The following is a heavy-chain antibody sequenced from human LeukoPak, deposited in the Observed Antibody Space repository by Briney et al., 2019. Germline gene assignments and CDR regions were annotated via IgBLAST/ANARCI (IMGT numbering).Heavy chain of an antibody. CDR2: ISGSGGST. J-gene: IGHJ3*02. CDR3: AKGRWDTTMAGGFDI. CDR1: GLTFSSYA. Sequence: GGSLRLSCAASGLTFSSYAMSWVRKAPGKGLEWVSVISGSGGSTDYADSVKGRFTISRDNSKNTLYLQMNSLRAEDTAVHYCAKGRWDTTMAGGFDIWGQGTMVTVSS. V-gene: IGHV3-23*01. D-gene: IGHD5-18*01.